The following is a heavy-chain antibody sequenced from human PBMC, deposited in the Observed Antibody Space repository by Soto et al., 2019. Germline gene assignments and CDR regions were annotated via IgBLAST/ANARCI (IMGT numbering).Heavy chain of an antibody. CDR1: GFTFSSYG. J-gene: IGHJ6*02. Sequence: PGGSLRLSCAASGFTFSSYGMHWVRQAPGKGLEWVAVISYDGSNKYYADSVKGRFTISRDNSKNTLYLQMNSLRAEDTAVYYCAKGIVVESYCSSTSCSDYYYYGMDVWGQGTTVTVSS. CDR2: ISYDGSNK. CDR3: AKGIVVESYCSSTSCSDYYYYGMDV. D-gene: IGHD2-2*01. V-gene: IGHV3-30*18.